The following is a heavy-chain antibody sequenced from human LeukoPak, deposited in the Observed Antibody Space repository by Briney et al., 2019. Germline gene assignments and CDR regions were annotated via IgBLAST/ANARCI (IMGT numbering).Heavy chain of an antibody. D-gene: IGHD1-26*01. CDR2: IKQDESEK. J-gene: IGHJ4*02. V-gene: IGHV3-7*01. Sequence: GGTLRLSCAVSGFTFSNYWMSWVRQAPGKGLEWVAHIKQDESEKYYVDSVKGRFTISRDNAKNSLYLQMNSLRAEDTAIYYCARDKIVGASKFDYWGQGTLVTVSS. CDR3: ARDKIVGASKFDY. CDR1: GFTFSNYW.